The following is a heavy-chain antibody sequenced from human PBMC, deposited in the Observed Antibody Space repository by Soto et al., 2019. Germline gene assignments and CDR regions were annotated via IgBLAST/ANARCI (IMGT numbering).Heavy chain of an antibody. Sequence: PSETLSLTCTVSGGSISSGGYYWSWIRQHPGKGLEWIGYIYYSGSTYYNPSLKSRVTISVDTSKNQFSLKLSSVTAADTAVYYCATSRGDYSRSGFDYYYYGMDVWGQGTTVTVSS. V-gene: IGHV4-31*03. CDR2: IYYSGST. J-gene: IGHJ6*02. CDR1: GGSISSGGYY. D-gene: IGHD3-10*01. CDR3: ATSRGDYSRSGFDYYYYGMDV.